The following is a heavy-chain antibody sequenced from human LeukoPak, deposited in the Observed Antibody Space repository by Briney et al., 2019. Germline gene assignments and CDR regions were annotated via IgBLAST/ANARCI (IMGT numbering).Heavy chain of an antibody. Sequence: RGESLQISCKGSGYNFTSHWIGWVRQLPEKGLGGMGIICPGDSDSRQSPSLRGQVTISADKSINTAYLQWSSLKASDTAMYYCARLASGTGDTTTYGMDVWGQGTTVTVSS. V-gene: IGHV5-51*01. D-gene: IGHD2-8*02. J-gene: IGHJ6*02. CDR3: ARLASGTGDTTTYGMDV. CDR1: GYNFTSHW. CDR2: ICPGDSDS.